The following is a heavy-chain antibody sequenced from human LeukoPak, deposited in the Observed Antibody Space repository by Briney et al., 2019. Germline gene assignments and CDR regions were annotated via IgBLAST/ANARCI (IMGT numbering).Heavy chain of an antibody. J-gene: IGHJ6*02. Sequence: GRSLRLSCAASGFTFSSYAMHWVRQAPGKGLEWVAVISYGGTKKYYADSVKGRFTISKDNSKNTLYLQMNSLRHEDTAVYYCATNKPITAFFGMDVWGQGTTVIVSS. D-gene: IGHD6-6*01. CDR3: ATNKPITAFFGMDV. CDR2: ISYGGTKK. V-gene: IGHV3-30*14. CDR1: GFTFSSYA.